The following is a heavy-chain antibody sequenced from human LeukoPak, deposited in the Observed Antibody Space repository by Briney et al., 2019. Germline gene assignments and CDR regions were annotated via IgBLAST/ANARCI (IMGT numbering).Heavy chain of an antibody. Sequence: ASVKVSCKASGYTFTSYGISWVRQAPGQGLGWMGWISAYNGNTNYAQKLQGRVTMTTDTSTSTAYMELRSLRSDDAAVYYCARDPSRTTYYYDSSGYSHFDYWGQGTLVTVSS. CDR3: ARDPSRTTYYYDSSGYSHFDY. CDR1: GYTFTSYG. J-gene: IGHJ4*02. D-gene: IGHD3-22*01. V-gene: IGHV1-18*01. CDR2: ISAYNGNT.